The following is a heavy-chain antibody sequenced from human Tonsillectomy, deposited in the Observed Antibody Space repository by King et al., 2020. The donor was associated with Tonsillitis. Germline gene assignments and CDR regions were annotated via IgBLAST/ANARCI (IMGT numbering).Heavy chain of an antibody. V-gene: IGHV4-30-4*07. D-gene: IGHD2/OR15-2a*01. Sequence: QLQESGPGLVKPSQTLSLTCAVSGGAISSGGYSWSWIRHPPGKGLEWIGYIFHSGRTYYNTYLKNRVTILVDKSKNQCSLKLSSVTAADTAVYYCSSANNLRIAFDIWGQGTMGTVTS. CDR2: IFHSGRT. CDR1: GGAISSGGYS. J-gene: IGHJ3*02. CDR3: SSANNLRIAFDI.